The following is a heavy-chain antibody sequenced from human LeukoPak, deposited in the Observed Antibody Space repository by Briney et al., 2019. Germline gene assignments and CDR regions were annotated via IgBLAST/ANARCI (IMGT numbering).Heavy chain of an antibody. CDR1: GFILSSHG. D-gene: IGHD5-18*01. Sequence: PGGSLRLSCAASGFILSSHGMNWVRQAPGKGLEWVSGISPSGDITYYADSVKGRFTISRDNPKNTLYLQMNSLRAEDTAVYYCAKWPRTPSYATIGYFDYWGQGTLVTVSS. CDR3: AKWPRTPSYATIGYFDY. V-gene: IGHV3-23*01. J-gene: IGHJ4*02. CDR2: ISPSGDIT.